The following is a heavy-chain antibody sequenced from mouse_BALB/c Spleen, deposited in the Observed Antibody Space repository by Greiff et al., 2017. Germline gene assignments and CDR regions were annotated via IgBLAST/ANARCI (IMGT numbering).Heavy chain of an antibody. CDR3: ARARGYGNYEGFAY. Sequence: EVQGVESGGGLVQPGGSRKLSCAASGFTFSSFGMHWVRQAPEKGLEWVAYISSGGSTYYPDSVKGRFTISRDNARNILYLQMSSLRSEDTAMYYCARARGYGNYEGFAYWGQGTMVTVSA. J-gene: IGHJ3*01. CDR2: ISSGGST. V-gene: IGHV5-6-5*01. D-gene: IGHD2-1*01. CDR1: GFTFSSFG.